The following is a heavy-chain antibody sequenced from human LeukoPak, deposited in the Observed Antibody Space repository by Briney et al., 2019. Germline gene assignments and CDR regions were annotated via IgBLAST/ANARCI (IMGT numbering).Heavy chain of an antibody. Sequence: QTSETLSLTCSVSGDSVRSDSHYWSWIRQPPGKGLEWIGNVYYSGRTAYNPSLKSRVTISVDISKNQFSLQLNSVTAADTAVYYCVRETATYYYGSRGYYRQIEVFDIWGQGTPVIVSS. CDR2: VYYSGRT. V-gene: IGHV4-61*01. CDR1: GDSVRSDSHY. D-gene: IGHD3-22*01. CDR3: VRETATYYYGSRGYYRQIEVFDI. J-gene: IGHJ3*02.